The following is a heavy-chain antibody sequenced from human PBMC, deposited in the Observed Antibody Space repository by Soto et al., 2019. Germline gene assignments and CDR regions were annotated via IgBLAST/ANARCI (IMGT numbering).Heavy chain of an antibody. V-gene: IGHV1-18*01. D-gene: IGHD6-19*01. CDR1: GYTFTTYG. CDR3: AREGSAPYYYYGMDV. CDR2: INGYNGNT. Sequence: QVQLEQSGAEVKKPGDSMKVSCKASGYTFTTYGISWVRQAPGQGLEWMGWINGYNGNTAYPQKLQGRVTMTTDTSTSTAYMELRSLRSDDTAVYYCAREGSAPYYYYGMDVWGQGTTVTVSS. J-gene: IGHJ6*02.